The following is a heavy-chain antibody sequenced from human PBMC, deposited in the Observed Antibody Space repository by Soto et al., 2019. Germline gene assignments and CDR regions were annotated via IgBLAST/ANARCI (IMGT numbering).Heavy chain of an antibody. Sequence: VVSRRISWAASGFTFTSYNMNWVRQAPGKGLEWVSSISSSSSYIYYADSVKGRFTISRDNAKNSLYLQMNSLRAEDTAVYYCAKGYGSSIWGQGTLVTVSS. CDR3: AKGYGSSI. J-gene: IGHJ4*02. V-gene: IGHV3-21*01. D-gene: IGHD3-10*01. CDR2: ISSSSSYI. CDR1: GFTFTSYN.